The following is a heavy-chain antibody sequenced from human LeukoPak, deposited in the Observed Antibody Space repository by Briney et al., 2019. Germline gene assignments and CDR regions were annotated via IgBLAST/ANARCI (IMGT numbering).Heavy chain of an antibody. CDR1: GFTFSDYA. Sequence: GGALRLSCAASGFTFSDYAMTWVRQTPGKGLGGGSVISGGGDSTYYADAMKGRFNISRDNSKNNLYLQMNSLRAEDTALYYCAKMGCTGTICYAHYWGQGTLVTVSS. V-gene: IGHV3-23*01. J-gene: IGHJ4*02. D-gene: IGHD2-2*01. CDR2: ISGGGDST. CDR3: AKMGCTGTICYAHY.